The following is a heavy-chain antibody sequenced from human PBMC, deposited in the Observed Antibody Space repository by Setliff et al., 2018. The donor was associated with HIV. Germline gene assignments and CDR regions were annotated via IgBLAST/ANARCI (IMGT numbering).Heavy chain of an antibody. V-gene: IGHV4-59*01. CDR2: IYYSGST. CDR1: GGSISSYY. Sequence: SETLSLTCTVSGGSISSYYWSWIRQPPGKGLEWIGYIYYSGSTNYNPSPKSRVTISVDTSKNQFSLKLSSVTAADTAVYYCARDRLPYNSRSDFDYWGQGTLVTGSS. CDR3: ARDRLPYNSRSDFDY. J-gene: IGHJ4*02. D-gene: IGHD1-1*01.